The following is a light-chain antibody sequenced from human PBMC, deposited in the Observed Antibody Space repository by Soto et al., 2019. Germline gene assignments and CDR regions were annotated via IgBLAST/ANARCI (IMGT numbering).Light chain of an antibody. J-gene: IGKJ2*01. V-gene: IGKV1-39*01. CDR1: QTIRAY. CDR2: GAS. CDR3: QHYGTSLYT. Sequence: DIQLTQSPSSLTASVGDRVTITCRASQTIRAYLNWYQQKPGMAPQLLIYGASTVQSGVPSRFSGSGSGTDFTLTISSLQPEDFATYYCQHYGTSLYTFGQGTKLEIK.